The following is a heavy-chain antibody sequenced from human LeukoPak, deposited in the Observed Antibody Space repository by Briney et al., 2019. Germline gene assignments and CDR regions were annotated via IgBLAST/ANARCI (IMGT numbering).Heavy chain of an antibody. J-gene: IGHJ4*02. CDR1: GYTFTSYD. CDR2: MNPNSGNT. D-gene: IGHD3-16*01. V-gene: IGHV1-8*03. Sequence: ASVKVSCKASGYTFTSYDINWVRQATGQGLEWMGWMNPNSGNTGYAQKFQGRVTIARNTSISTAYMELSSLRSEDTAVYYCARVIGNYDYVWGSYGYWGQGTLVTVSS. CDR3: ARVIGNYDYVWGSYGY.